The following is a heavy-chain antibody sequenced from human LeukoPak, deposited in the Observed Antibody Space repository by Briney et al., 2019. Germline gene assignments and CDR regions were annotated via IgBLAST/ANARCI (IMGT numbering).Heavy chain of an antibody. D-gene: IGHD3-10*01. Sequence: SETLSLTCAVSGYSISSGYYWGWIRQPPGKGLEWIGRIYHSGSTYYNPSLKSRVTISVDTSKNQFSLKLSSVTAADTAVYYCARPTFYGSYTSFDYWGQGTLVTVSS. V-gene: IGHV4-38-2*01. CDR2: IYHSGST. CDR1: GYSISSGYY. J-gene: IGHJ4*02. CDR3: ARPTFYGSYTSFDY.